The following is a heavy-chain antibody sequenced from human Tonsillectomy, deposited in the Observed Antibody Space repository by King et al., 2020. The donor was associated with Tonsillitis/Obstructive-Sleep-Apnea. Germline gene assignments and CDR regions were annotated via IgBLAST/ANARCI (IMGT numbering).Heavy chain of an antibody. Sequence: QLVQSGGGLVKPGGSLRLSCAASGFTFSNACMSWVRQAPGKGLEWVGRIKSKTDGGTTDYAAPVKGRFTISRDDSKNTLYLQMNSLKTEDTAVYYCTTVRLLEWPNLRAFDIWGQGTMVTVSS. D-gene: IGHD3-3*01. CDR3: TTVRLLEWPNLRAFDI. CDR1: GFTFSNAC. V-gene: IGHV3-15*01. CDR2: IKSKTDGGTT. J-gene: IGHJ3*02.